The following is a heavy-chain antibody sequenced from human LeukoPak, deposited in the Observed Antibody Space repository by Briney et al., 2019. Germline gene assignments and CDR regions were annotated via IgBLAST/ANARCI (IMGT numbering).Heavy chain of an antibody. CDR1: GGTFSSYT. CDR3: ALPGTPIPYHYYGMDV. Sequence: SVKVSCKASGGTFSSYTISWVRQAPGQGLEWMGRIIPILGIANYAQKFQGRVTITADKSTSTAYMELSSPRSEDTAVYYCALPGTPIPYHYYGMDVWGQGTTVTVSS. D-gene: IGHD2-21*02. V-gene: IGHV1-69*02. CDR2: IIPILGIA. J-gene: IGHJ6*02.